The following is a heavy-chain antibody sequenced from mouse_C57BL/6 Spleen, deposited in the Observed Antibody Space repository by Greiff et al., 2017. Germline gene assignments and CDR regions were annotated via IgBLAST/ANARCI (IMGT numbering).Heavy chain of an antibody. CDR2: ISDGGSYT. CDR3: ARAGGSSPYYFDC. V-gene: IGHV5-4*03. D-gene: IGHD1-1*01. CDR1: GFTFSSYA. J-gene: IGHJ2*01. Sequence: EVKLMESGGGLVKPGGSLKLSCAASGFTFSSYAMSWVRQTPEKRLEWVATISDGGSYTYYPDKVKGRFTISRDKSKNNLYLQMSHLKSEDTAMYYCARAGGSSPYYFDCWGQGTTLTVSA.